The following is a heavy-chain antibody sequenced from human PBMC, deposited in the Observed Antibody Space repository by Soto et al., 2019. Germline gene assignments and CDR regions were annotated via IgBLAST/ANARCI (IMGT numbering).Heavy chain of an antibody. CDR3: ARTNIAAAGINGMDV. CDR1: GGSISSYY. D-gene: IGHD6-13*01. J-gene: IGHJ6*02. CDR2: IYYSGST. Sequence: SETLSLTCTVSGGSISSYYWSWIRQPPGKGLEWIGYIYYSGSTNYNPSLKSRVTISVDTSKNQFSLKLSSVTAADTAVYYCARTNIAAAGINGMDVWGQGTTVTVSS. V-gene: IGHV4-59*01.